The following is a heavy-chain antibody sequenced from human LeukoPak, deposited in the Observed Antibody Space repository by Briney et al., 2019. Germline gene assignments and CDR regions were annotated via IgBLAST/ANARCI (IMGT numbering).Heavy chain of an antibody. CDR1: GFTFSSYA. CDR3: ARGTRITMIPGI. D-gene: IGHD3-22*01. J-gene: IGHJ3*02. CDR2: ISYDGSNK. Sequence: PPGGSLRLSCAASGFTFSSYAMHWVRQAPGKGLEWVAVISYDGSNKYYADSVKGRFTISRDNSKNTLYLQMNSLRAEDTAVYYCARGTRITMIPGIWGQGTMVTVSS. V-gene: IGHV3-30*04.